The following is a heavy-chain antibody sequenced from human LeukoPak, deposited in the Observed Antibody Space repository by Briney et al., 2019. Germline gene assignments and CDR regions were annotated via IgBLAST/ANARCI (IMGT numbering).Heavy chain of an antibody. Sequence: SQTLSLTCAISGDSVSSNSAAWNWIRQSPSRGLEWLGRTYYRSKWYNDYAVSVKSRITINPDTSKNQFSLQLISVTPEDTAVYYCARVRVSGWSNYYYYGMDVWGQGTTVTVSS. V-gene: IGHV6-1*01. CDR3: ARVRVSGWSNYYYYGMDV. J-gene: IGHJ6*02. CDR1: GDSVSSNSAA. CDR2: TYYRSKWYN. D-gene: IGHD6-19*01.